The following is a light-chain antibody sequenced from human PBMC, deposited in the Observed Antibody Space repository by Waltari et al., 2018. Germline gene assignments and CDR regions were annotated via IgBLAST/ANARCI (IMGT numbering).Light chain of an antibody. Sequence: EIVLTQSPGTLSLSPGERATLSCRASQSVGRSLAWYQQKPGQAPRLLIYDASSRATGIPDRCSGSESGTDFSLTISRLEPEDFAVYYCQMYVSLPATFGQGTKVEIK. J-gene: IGKJ1*01. CDR2: DAS. CDR1: QSVGRS. V-gene: IGKV3-20*01. CDR3: QMYVSLPAT.